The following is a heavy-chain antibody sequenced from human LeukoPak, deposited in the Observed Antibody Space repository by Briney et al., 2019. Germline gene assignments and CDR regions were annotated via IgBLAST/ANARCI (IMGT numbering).Heavy chain of an antibody. V-gene: IGHV3-23*01. D-gene: IGHD1-26*01. Sequence: PGGSLRLSCAASGFTFSSYAMSWVRQAPGKGLEWVSAIRGSGGSTFYADSVKGRFTISRDNSKNTLYLQMNSLRAEDTAVYYCAKEEWERRNYYGMDVWGQGTTVTVSS. CDR1: GFTFSSYA. CDR3: AKEEWERRNYYGMDV. J-gene: IGHJ6*02. CDR2: IRGSGGST.